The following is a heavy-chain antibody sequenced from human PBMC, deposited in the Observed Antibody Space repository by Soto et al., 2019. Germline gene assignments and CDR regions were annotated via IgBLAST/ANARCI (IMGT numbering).Heavy chain of an antibody. CDR1: GFTFSSYA. V-gene: IGHV3-30-3*01. CDR3: ARDLYYDSSGTLDY. J-gene: IGHJ4*02. CDR2: ISYDGSNK. D-gene: IGHD3-22*01. Sequence: QVQLVESGGGVVQPGRSLRLSCAASGFTFSSYAMHWVRQAPGKGLEWVAVISYDGSNKYYADSVKGRFTISRDNSKNTLYLQMNSLRAEATAVYYCARDLYYDSSGTLDYWGQGTLVTVSS.